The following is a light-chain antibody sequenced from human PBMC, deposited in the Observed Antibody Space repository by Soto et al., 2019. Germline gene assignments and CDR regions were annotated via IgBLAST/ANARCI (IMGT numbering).Light chain of an antibody. J-gene: IGKJ4*01. V-gene: IGKV3-11*01. Sequence: EIVLTQSPTTLSLSPGERATLSCRASQSVSSYFAWYQQKPGQAPRLLIYDTSTRAAGIPARFSGSGSGTDFPLTISSLEPEDFAVYYCQQRSDWPLTFGGGPKVEIK. CDR2: DTS. CDR3: QQRSDWPLT. CDR1: QSVSSY.